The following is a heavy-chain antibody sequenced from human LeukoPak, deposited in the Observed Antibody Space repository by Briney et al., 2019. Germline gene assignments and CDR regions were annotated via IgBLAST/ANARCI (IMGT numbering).Heavy chain of an antibody. CDR2: INHSGST. D-gene: IGHD3-9*01. V-gene: IGHV4-34*01. J-gene: IGHJ5*02. Sequence: SETLSLTCAVYGGSFSGYYWSWIRQPPGKGLEWIGEINHSGSTNYNPSLKSRVTISVDTSKNQFSLKLSSVTAADTAVYYCATDLRYFDWLLTWGQGTLVTVSS. CDR3: ATDLRYFDWLLT. CDR1: GGSFSGYY.